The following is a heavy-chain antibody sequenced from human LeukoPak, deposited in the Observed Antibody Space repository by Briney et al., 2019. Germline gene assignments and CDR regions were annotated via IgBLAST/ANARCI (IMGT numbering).Heavy chain of an antibody. D-gene: IGHD7-27*01. V-gene: IGHV3-23*01. CDR3: VTDRRPGLYDS. Sequence: QPGGSLRLSCAASGVTFYTQFMSWVRQAPGKGLEWVSGINGGGDDTYYADSLKGHFSISRDNSKNMVYLQMNSLRVEDTAVYYCVTDRRPGLYDSWGQGARVTVSS. CDR1: GVTFYTQF. J-gene: IGHJ4*02. CDR2: INGGGDDT.